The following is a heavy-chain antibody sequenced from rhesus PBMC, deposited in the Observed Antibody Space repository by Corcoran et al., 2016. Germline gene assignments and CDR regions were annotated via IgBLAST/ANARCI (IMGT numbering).Heavy chain of an antibody. Sequence: EVQLVESGGGLAKPGGSLRLSCAASGFTFSDYYMDWVRQAPGKGLEWVSRISNGGGSKWYADSVKCRFTISRENAKNTRYLQMNSLRVEDTAVYYCARDGAGPFDYWGQGVLVTVSS. V-gene: IGHV3-178*01. CDR3: ARDGAGPFDY. CDR1: GFTFSDYY. CDR2: ISNGGGSK. D-gene: IGHD6-31*01. J-gene: IGHJ4*01.